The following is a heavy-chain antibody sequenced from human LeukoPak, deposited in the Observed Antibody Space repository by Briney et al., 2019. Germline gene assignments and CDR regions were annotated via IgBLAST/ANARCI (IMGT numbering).Heavy chain of an antibody. CDR1: GGTFSSYA. V-gene: IGHV1-69*01. Sequence: GSSVKVSCKASGGTFSSYAISWVRQAPGQGLEWMGGIIPIFGTANYAQKFQGRVTITADESTSTAYMELSSLRSEDTAVYYCATPPLAFDAFDIWGQGTMVTVSS. J-gene: IGHJ3*02. CDR2: IIPIFGTA. CDR3: ATPPLAFDAFDI.